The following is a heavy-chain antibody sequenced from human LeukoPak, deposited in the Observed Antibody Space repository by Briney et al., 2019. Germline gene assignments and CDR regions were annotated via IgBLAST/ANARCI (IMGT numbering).Heavy chain of an antibody. D-gene: IGHD3-9*01. Sequence: GGSLRLSCAASGFTFSSYWMSWVRQAPGKGLEWVANIKQDGSEKYYVDSVKGRFTISRDNAKNSLYLQMNSLRAEDTAVYYCARAGRHYDILTDYSYYYYYMDVWGKGTTVTISS. CDR2: IKQDGSEK. CDR1: GFTFSSYW. V-gene: IGHV3-7*01. CDR3: ARAGRHYDILTDYSYYYYYMDV. J-gene: IGHJ6*03.